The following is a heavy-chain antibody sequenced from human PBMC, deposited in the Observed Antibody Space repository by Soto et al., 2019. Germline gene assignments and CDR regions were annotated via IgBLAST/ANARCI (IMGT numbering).Heavy chain of an antibody. CDR3: VRGGSNYAS. D-gene: IGHD4-4*01. CDR1: GFTFSDSW. Sequence: EVQLVESGGGLVQPGGSLRLSCTASGFTFSDSWMTWVRQAPGKGLEWVARIKPDESEKKYADSVKGRFSISRDNAKNSMYLQMDSLRGEDTAVYYCVRGGSNYASWGQGNLVTVSS. CDR2: IKPDESEK. V-gene: IGHV3-7*01. J-gene: IGHJ5*02.